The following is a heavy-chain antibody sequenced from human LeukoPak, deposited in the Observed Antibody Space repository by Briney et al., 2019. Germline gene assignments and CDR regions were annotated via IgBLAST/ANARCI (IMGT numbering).Heavy chain of an antibody. V-gene: IGHV1-46*01. Sequence: ASVKVSCKASGYTFTSYYMHWVRQAPGQGLEWMGIINPSGGSTSYAQKFQGRVTMTRDMSTSTVYMELSSLRSEDTAVYYCARDLTRYCSSTSCHEAVAFDYWGQGTLVPVST. J-gene: IGHJ4*02. D-gene: IGHD2-2*01. CDR3: ARDLTRYCSSTSCHEAVAFDY. CDR1: GYTFTSYY. CDR2: INPSGGST.